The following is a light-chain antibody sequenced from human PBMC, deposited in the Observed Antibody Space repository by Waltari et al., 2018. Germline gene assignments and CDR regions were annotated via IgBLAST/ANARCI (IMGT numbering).Light chain of an antibody. V-gene: IGLV3-19*01. J-gene: IGLJ1*01. CDR2: GKH. CDR1: SLRNYY. CDR3: NSRDSSDNHLV. Sequence: SSELTQDPAVSVALGQTVRITCQGDSLRNYYVSWYQQKPRQAPVLVISGKHNRPSGIPDRFSGSSSGNTASLTITGAQAEDEADYYCNSRDSSDNHLVFGTGTKVTVL.